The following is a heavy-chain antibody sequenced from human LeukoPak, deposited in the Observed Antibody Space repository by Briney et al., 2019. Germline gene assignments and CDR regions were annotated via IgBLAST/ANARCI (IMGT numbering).Heavy chain of an antibody. J-gene: IGHJ4*02. CDR2: FDPEDGET. CDR3: ATGNPPHDSSGYYPPDY. V-gene: IGHV1-24*01. D-gene: IGHD3-22*01. Sequence: WASVKVSCKVSGYTLTELSMHWVRQAPGKGLEWMGGFDPEDGETIYAQKFQGRVTMTEDTSTDTAYMELSSLRSEDTAVYYCATGNPPHDSSGYYPPDYWGQGTLVTVSS. CDR1: GYTLTELS.